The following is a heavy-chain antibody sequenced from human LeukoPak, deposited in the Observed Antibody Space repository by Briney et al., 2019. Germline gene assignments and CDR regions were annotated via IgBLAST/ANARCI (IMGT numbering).Heavy chain of an antibody. V-gene: IGHV1-8*01. CDR1: GYTLTSYD. J-gene: IGHJ4*02. D-gene: IGHD5-12*01. CDR3: ARGGRSGYDLDY. Sequence: ASVKVSCKASGYTLTSYDSNWVRQATGQGLEWMGWMNPNSGNTGYAQKFQGRVTMTRNTSISTAYMELSSLRSEDTAVYYCARGGRSGYDLDYWGQGTLVTVSS. CDR2: MNPNSGNT.